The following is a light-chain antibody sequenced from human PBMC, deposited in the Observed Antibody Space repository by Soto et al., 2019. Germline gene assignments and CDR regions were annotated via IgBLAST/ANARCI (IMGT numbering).Light chain of an antibody. J-gene: IGKJ4*01. CDR3: QQRSNWPPVT. CDR1: QSVSNF. Sequence: EIVLTQSPATLSLSPGERATLSCRASQSVSNFLAWYRQKPGQAPRLLIYDASNRATGIPARFSGSGSGTDFTLTISSLEPEDFGVYYCQQRSNWPPVTFGGGTKVDI. V-gene: IGKV3-11*01. CDR2: DAS.